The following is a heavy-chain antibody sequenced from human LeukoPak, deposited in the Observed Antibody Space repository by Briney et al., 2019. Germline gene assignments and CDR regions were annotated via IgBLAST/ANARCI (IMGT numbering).Heavy chain of an antibody. CDR3: ARDPKGYEQGY. Sequence: GSLRLSFAASGFTFSSYEMNWVRQAPGKGLEGVSYISSSGSTIYYADSVKGRFTISRDNAKNSLYLQMNSLRAEDTAVYYCARDPKGYEQGYLGQGTLVTVSS. CDR1: GFTFSSYE. CDR2: ISSSGSTI. J-gene: IGHJ4*02. V-gene: IGHV3-48*03. D-gene: IGHD5-12*01.